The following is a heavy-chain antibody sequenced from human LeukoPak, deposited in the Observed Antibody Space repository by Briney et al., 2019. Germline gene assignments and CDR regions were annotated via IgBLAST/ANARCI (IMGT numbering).Heavy chain of an antibody. Sequence: ASVKVSCKASGVTFSSYGITWVRQAPGQGLEWMGGIIPIFGKTNYAQKFQGRVTITADESTSTAYLEVNSLTSADTAMYYCARVFPLTIFGVVIDADYYYYYMDVWGKGTTVTVSS. J-gene: IGHJ6*03. CDR3: ARVFPLTIFGVVIDADYYYYYMDV. V-gene: IGHV1-69*13. CDR1: GVTFSSYG. D-gene: IGHD3-3*01. CDR2: IIPIFGKT.